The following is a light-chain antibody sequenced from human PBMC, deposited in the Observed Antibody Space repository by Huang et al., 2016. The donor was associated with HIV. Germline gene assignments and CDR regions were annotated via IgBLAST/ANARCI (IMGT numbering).Light chain of an antibody. CDR2: DAS. Sequence: DIQMTPSPSTLSASVGDRVTIPCRASQRISRWLAWYQQKPGTAPKLLIYDASTLKSGVPSRFSGSGSGTDFTLTISSLQPDDFATYYCQQYSSYPWTFGPGTKVEI. V-gene: IGKV1-5*01. CDR3: QQYSSYPWT. CDR1: QRISRW. J-gene: IGKJ1*01.